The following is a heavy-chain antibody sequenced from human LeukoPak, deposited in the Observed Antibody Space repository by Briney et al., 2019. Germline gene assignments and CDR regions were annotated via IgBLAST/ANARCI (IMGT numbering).Heavy chain of an antibody. D-gene: IGHD4-23*01. CDR3: ARERVGGYYGGPRIFDY. V-gene: IGHV4-34*01. CDR1: GGSFSGYY. Sequence: SETLSLTCAVYGGSFSGYYWSWIRQPPGKGLEWIGYIYYSGSTYYNPSLKSRVTISVDTSKNQFSLKLSSVTAADTAVYYCARERVGGYYGGPRIFDYWGQGTLVTVSS. J-gene: IGHJ4*02. CDR2: IYYSGST.